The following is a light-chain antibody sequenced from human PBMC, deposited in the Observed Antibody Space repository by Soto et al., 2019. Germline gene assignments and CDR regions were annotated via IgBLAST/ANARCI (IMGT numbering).Light chain of an antibody. Sequence: QPLLTQPPSVSGAPGQRVTISCTGSSSNIGAGYDVHWYQQLPGTAPKLLIYGNSNRPSGVPDRFSGSKSGTSASLAITGLQAEDEADYYCQSYDSSLSGSNVFGTGTKLTVL. CDR1: SSNIGAGYD. CDR3: QSYDSSLSGSNV. V-gene: IGLV1-40*01. CDR2: GNS. J-gene: IGLJ1*01.